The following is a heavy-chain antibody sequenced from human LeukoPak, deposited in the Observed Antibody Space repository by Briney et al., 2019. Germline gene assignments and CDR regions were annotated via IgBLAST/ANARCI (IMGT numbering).Heavy chain of an antibody. CDR1: GVSVSSGSYY. Sequence: SETLSLTCTVSGVSVSSGSYYWSWIRQPPGKGLEWIGYIYYSGSTNYNPSLKSRVTISVDTSKNQFSLKLSSVTAADTAVYYCAREPTTVTTGGFDYWGQGTLVTVSS. CDR2: IYYSGST. CDR3: AREPTTVTTGGFDY. J-gene: IGHJ4*02. D-gene: IGHD4-17*01. V-gene: IGHV4-61*01.